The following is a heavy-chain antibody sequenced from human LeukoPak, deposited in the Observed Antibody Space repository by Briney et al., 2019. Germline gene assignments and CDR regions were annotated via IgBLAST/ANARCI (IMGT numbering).Heavy chain of an antibody. D-gene: IGHD3-9*01. J-gene: IGHJ4*02. CDR1: GFTFSNNY. CDR2: ISGSGGST. Sequence: GGSLRLSCAASGFTFSNNYMSWVRQAPGKGLEWVSAISGSGGSTYYADSVKGRCTISRDKSKNTLSLQMNSLRAEDTAVYYCAKCARVDWLPIDYWGQGTLVTVSS. V-gene: IGHV3-23*01. CDR3: AKCARVDWLPIDY.